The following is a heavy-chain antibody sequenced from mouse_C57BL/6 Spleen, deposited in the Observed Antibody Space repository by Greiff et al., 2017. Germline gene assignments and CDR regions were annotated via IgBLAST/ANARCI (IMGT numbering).Heavy chain of an antibody. Sequence: QVQLQQPGAELVKPGASVKLSCTASGYTFTSYWMHWVKQRPGQGLEWIGMIPPNSGSTNYNEKFKSKATLTVDKSSSTAYMQLSSLTSEDSAVYYCARSYGNYEDYWGQGTTLTVSS. CDR2: IPPNSGST. J-gene: IGHJ2*01. CDR1: GYTFTSYW. CDR3: ARSYGNYEDY. D-gene: IGHD2-1*01. V-gene: IGHV1-64*01.